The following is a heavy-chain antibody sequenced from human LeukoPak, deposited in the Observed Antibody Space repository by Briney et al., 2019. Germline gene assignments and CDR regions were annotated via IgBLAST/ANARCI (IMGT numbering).Heavy chain of an antibody. Sequence: SEALSLTCTVSGGSISSYYWSWIRQPPGKGLEWIGEINHSGSTNYNPSLKSRVTISVDTSKNQFSLKLSSVTAADTAVYYCASLGSGGWYSIDYWGQGTLVTVSS. CDR2: INHSGST. D-gene: IGHD6-19*01. V-gene: IGHV4-34*01. J-gene: IGHJ4*02. CDR1: GGSISSYY. CDR3: ASLGSGGWYSIDY.